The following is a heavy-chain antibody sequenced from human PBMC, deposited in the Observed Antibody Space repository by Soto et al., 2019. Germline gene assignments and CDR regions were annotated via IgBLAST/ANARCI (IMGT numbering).Heavy chain of an antibody. CDR3: ARIHWAQSSLDY. J-gene: IGHJ4*02. V-gene: IGHV4-30-2*01. CDR2: VTHSGTA. D-gene: IGHD6-19*01. CDR1: GGAIDSGAFS. Sequence: SETLSLTCAVSGGAIDSGAFSLSWIRQPPGKGLEWIGYVTHSGTAYSIPSLNGRLTLSVDSSQTQFSLKLTSVTAADSAFYYCARIHWAQSSLDYWGRGILVTVSS.